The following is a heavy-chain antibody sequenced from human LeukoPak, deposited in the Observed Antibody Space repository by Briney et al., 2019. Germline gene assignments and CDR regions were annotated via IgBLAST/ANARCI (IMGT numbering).Heavy chain of an antibody. CDR2: IYYSGSP. J-gene: IGHJ5*02. CDR3: ARGTVYCSGGSCYPAGENWFDP. V-gene: IGHV4-59*01. CDR1: GGSISSYY. D-gene: IGHD2-15*01. Sequence: PSETLSLTCTVSGGSISSYYWSWIRQPPGKGLEWIGYIYYSGSPNYNPSLNSRVTISLDTSRNQFSLKLSSVTAADTAVYYCARGTVYCSGGSCYPAGENWFDPWGQGTLVTVSS.